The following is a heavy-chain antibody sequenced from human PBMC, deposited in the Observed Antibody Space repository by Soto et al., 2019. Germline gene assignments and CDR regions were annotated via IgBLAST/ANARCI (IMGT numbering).Heavy chain of an antibody. J-gene: IGHJ4*02. D-gene: IGHD5-18*01. CDR1: GFIFSDYF. Sequence: QVHLVESGGGLVKPGGSLRLSCAASGFIFSDYFMSWIRQAPGKGLEWVSYISSSGSTINYADSVRGRFTISRDNAKRSLYLQIDSLRAEDTAVYYCARDRGYSYGPFDYWGQGTLVTVST. V-gene: IGHV3-11*01. CDR3: ARDRGYSYGPFDY. CDR2: ISSSGSTI.